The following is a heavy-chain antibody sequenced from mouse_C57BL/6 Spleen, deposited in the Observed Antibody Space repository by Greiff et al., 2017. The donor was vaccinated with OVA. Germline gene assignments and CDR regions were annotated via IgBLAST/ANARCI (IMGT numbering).Heavy chain of an antibody. J-gene: IGHJ3*01. CDR3: ARNGIYDGYYLAY. CDR1: GYAFSSSW. D-gene: IGHD2-3*01. CDR2: IYPGDGDT. V-gene: IGHV1-82*01. Sequence: QVQLKESGPELVKPGASVKISCKASGYAFSSSWMNWVKQRPGKGLEWIGRIYPGDGDTNYNGKFKGKATLTADKSSSTAYMQLSSLTSEDSAVYFCARNGIYDGYYLAYWGQGTLVTVSA.